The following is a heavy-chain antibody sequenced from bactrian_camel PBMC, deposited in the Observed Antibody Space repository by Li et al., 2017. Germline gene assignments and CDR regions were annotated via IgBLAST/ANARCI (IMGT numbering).Heavy chain of an antibody. D-gene: IGHD7*01. V-gene: IGHV3-2*01. Sequence: HVQLVESGGGLVQPGGSPRLSCAASDLTFSNYYMTWVRQAPGKGLEWVSSIYSDGSKKYYADFVKGRFSISRDSAKNTVYLQIDSLNSGDTALYYCAAPELQTLAYWGQGTQVTVS. CDR1: DLTFSNYY. CDR2: IYSDGSKK. J-gene: IGHJ4*01. CDR3: AAPELQTLAY.